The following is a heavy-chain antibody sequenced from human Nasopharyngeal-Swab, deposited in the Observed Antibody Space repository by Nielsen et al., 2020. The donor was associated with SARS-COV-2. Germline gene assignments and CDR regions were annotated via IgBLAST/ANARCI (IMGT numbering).Heavy chain of an antibody. CDR1: GFTFSSYG. D-gene: IGHD3-16*01. CDR3: ARDSKVWGETLDY. V-gene: IGHV3-33*01. J-gene: IGHJ4*02. Sequence: GESLKISCAASGFTFSSYGMHWVRQAPGKGLEWVAVIWYDGSSKYYADSVKGRCTISRDNSKNTLYLQMNSLRAEDTAVYYCARDSKVWGETLDYWGQGTLVTVSS. CDR2: IWYDGSSK.